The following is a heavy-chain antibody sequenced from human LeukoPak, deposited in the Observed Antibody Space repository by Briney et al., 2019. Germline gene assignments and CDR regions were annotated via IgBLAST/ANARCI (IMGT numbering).Heavy chain of an antibody. D-gene: IGHD6-19*01. V-gene: IGHV5-51*01. Sequence: GESLKISCKGSGYSSTSYWIGWVRQMPGKGLELMGILYPGDSDTRYSPSFQGQVTFSADKSISTAYLQWSSLKASDTAMYYCAILYTSGWPHLDYWGQGTLVTVSS. J-gene: IGHJ4*02. CDR3: AILYTSGWPHLDY. CDR2: LYPGDSDT. CDR1: GYSSTSYW.